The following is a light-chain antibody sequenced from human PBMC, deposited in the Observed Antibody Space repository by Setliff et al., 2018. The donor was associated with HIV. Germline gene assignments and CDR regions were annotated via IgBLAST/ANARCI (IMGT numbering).Light chain of an antibody. V-gene: IGLV3-21*02. Sequence: SYELTQPPSVSVAPGETAKITCGGNNIGGKSVHWYQQKTGQAPVLVVYDNTYRPSGIPERFSGSNSGNTATLTITRVEAGDEADYYCQVWDINPDLYVLGTGTKVTVL. CDR3: QVWDINPDLYV. CDR1: NIGGKS. CDR2: DNT. J-gene: IGLJ1*01.